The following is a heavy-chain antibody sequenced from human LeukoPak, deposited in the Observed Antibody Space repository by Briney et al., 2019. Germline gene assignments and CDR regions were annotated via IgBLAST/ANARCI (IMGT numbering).Heavy chain of an antibody. CDR1: GFTFSSYE. V-gene: IGHV3-48*03. J-gene: IGHJ6*04. D-gene: IGHD2-15*01. CDR2: ISSSGSTI. Sequence: PGGSLRLSCAASGFTFSSYEMNWVRQAPGKGLEGGSYISSSGSTIYYADSVKGRFTISRDNAKNSLSLQMNSLRAEDTAVYYCARGGYCSGGSCYYYGMDVWGKGTTVTVSS. CDR3: ARGGYCSGGSCYYYGMDV.